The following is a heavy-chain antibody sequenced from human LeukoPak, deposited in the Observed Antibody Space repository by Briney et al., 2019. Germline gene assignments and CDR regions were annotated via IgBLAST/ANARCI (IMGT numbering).Heavy chain of an antibody. J-gene: IGHJ5*02. CDR2: IWYDGSNK. CDR3: ARSVGATTDWFDP. CDR1: GFTFSSYG. Sequence: RRSLRLSCAASGFTFSSYGMYWVRQAPGKGLEWVAVIWYDGSNKYYGDSVRGRFTISRDNSKNMLYLEMNSLRGEDTAVYYCARSVGATTDWFDPWGQGTEAIVSS. D-gene: IGHD1-26*01. V-gene: IGHV3-33*01.